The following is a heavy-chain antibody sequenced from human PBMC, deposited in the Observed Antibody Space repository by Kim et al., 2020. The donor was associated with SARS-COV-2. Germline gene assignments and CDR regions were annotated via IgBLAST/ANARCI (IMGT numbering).Heavy chain of an antibody. V-gene: IGHV3-20*01. CDR1: GFTFDDYG. Sequence: GGSLRLSCAASGFTFDDYGMSWVRQAPGKGLEWVSGINWNGGSTGYADSVKGRFTISRDNAKNSLYLQMNSLRAEDTALYHCARDRDWLTGSRGGTWFDPWGQGTLVTVSS. CDR3: ARDRDWLTGSRGGTWFDP. J-gene: IGHJ5*02. CDR2: INWNGGST. D-gene: IGHD3-9*01.